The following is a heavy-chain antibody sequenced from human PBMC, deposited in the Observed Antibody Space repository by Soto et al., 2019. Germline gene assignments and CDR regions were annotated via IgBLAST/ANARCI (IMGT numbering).Heavy chain of an antibody. Sequence: SETLSLTCTVSGGSISSGGYYWSWIRQHPGEGLEWIGYIYYSGSTYYNPSLKSRVTISVDTSKNQFSLKLSSVTAADTAVYYCARMLNYFDSSGSQPFDYWGQGTLVTVSS. CDR1: GGSISSGGYY. J-gene: IGHJ4*02. D-gene: IGHD3-22*01. CDR3: ARMLNYFDSSGSQPFDY. CDR2: IYYSGST. V-gene: IGHV4-31*03.